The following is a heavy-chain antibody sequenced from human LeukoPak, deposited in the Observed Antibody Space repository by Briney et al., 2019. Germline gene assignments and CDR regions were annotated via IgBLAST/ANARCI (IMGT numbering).Heavy chain of an antibody. CDR2: IYSDGST. D-gene: IGHD5-18*01. V-gene: IGHV3-53*05. Sequence: GGSLRLSCAASGFNVSRYYMTWVRQPPGKGLEWVSVIYSDGSTYYADSVKGRFTISRDNSKNTVYLQMNRLRVEDTAVYSCMDTAVGWGQGTLVTVSS. CDR1: GFNVSRYY. CDR3: MDTAVG. J-gene: IGHJ4*02.